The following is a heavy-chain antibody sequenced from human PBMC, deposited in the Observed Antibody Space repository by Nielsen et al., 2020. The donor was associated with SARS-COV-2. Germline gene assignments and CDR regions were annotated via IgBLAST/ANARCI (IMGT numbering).Heavy chain of an antibody. J-gene: IGHJ6*02. CDR2: INSDGSST. D-gene: IGHD3/OR15-3a*01. CDR3: ARVRTVYSYYYGMDV. CDR1: GFTFSSYW. Sequence: GESLKISCAASGFTFSSYWMHWVRQAPGKGLVWVSRINSDGSSTSYADSVKGRLTISRDNAKNTLYLQMNSLRAEDTAVYYCARVRTVYSYYYGMDVWGQGTTVTVSS. V-gene: IGHV3-74*01.